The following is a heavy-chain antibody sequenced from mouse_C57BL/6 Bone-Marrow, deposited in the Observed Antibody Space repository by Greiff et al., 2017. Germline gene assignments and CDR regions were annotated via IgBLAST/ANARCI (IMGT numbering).Heavy chain of an antibody. Sequence: EVQLQQSGPELVKPGASVKISCKASGYTFTDYYMNWVKPSHGKSLEWIGDINPNNGGTSYTQKFKGKATLTVDKSSSTAYMELRSLTSEDSAVYYCARGDYWGQGTSVTVSS. CDR1: GYTFTDYY. V-gene: IGHV1-26*01. CDR3: ARGDY. J-gene: IGHJ4*01. CDR2: INPNNGGT.